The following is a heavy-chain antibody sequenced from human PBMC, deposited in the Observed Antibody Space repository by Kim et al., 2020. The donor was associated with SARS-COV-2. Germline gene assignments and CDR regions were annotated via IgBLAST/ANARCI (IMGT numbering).Heavy chain of an antibody. CDR1: GGSISSYY. J-gene: IGHJ3*02. CDR2: FYYSGTP. V-gene: IGHV4-59*08. D-gene: IGHD3-22*01. CDR3: ARHLPYDSSGYYYAFDI. Sequence: SQTLSLTCTVSGGSISSYYWSWIRQPPGKGLEWIGYFYYSGTPYYNPSLKSRVTISVDTSKNQFSLRLSSVPAADTAVYYCARHLPYDSSGYYYAFDIWGQGTMVTVSS.